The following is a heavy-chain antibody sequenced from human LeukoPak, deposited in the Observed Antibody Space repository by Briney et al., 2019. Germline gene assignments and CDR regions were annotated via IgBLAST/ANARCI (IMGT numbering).Heavy chain of an antibody. Sequence: SEALSLTCTVSDGSISSYYWSWIRQPPGKGLEWIGYIYYSGSTNYNPSLKSRVTISVDTSKNQFSLRLSSVTAADTAVYYCARDYEFFSGYYHGMDVWGQGTTVTVSS. V-gene: IGHV4-59*01. CDR3: ARDYEFFSGYYHGMDV. J-gene: IGHJ6*02. CDR2: IYYSGST. D-gene: IGHD3/OR15-3a*01. CDR1: DGSISSYY.